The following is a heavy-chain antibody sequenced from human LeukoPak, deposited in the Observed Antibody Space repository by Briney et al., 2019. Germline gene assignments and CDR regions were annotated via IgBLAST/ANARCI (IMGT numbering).Heavy chain of an antibody. CDR3: ARDDRFRYFDWSDYYYGMDV. J-gene: IGHJ6*02. D-gene: IGHD3-9*01. V-gene: IGHV7-4-1*02. CDR1: GYTFTSYA. CDR2: INTNTGNP. Sequence: GASVKVSCKASGYTFTSYAMNWVRQAPGQGLEWMGWINTNTGNPTYAQGFTGRFVFSLDTSVSTAYLQISSLKAEDTAVYYCARDDRFRYFDWSDYYYGMDVWGQGTTVTVSS.